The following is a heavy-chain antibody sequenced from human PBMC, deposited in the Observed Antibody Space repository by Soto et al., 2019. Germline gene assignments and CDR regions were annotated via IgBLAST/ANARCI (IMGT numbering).Heavy chain of an antibody. CDR3: ARDYSNYGSFDY. CDR1: GGSISSGGYY. D-gene: IGHD4-4*01. CDR2: IYYSGST. V-gene: IGHV4-30-4*01. Sequence: GGSISSGGYYWRWIRQPPGKGLEWIGYIYYSGSTYYNPSLKSRVTISVDTSKNQFSLKLSSVTAADTAVYYCARDYSNYGSFDYWGQGTLVTVSS. J-gene: IGHJ4*02.